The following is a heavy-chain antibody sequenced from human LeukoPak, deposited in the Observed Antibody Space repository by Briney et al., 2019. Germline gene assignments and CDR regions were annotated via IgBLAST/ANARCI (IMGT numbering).Heavy chain of an antibody. J-gene: IGHJ4*02. CDR1: GLTFSTSG. Sequence: GGSLRLSCTASGLTFSTSGFNWVRQAPGKGLEWVASIGPTGSDRYHADSTKARFTISRDNANNFLYLQMNSLRAEDTAVYYCATETNGRHYDYWGQGTLLTVSS. D-gene: IGHD1-14*01. CDR3: ATETNGRHYDY. CDR2: IGPTGSDR. V-gene: IGHV3-21*06.